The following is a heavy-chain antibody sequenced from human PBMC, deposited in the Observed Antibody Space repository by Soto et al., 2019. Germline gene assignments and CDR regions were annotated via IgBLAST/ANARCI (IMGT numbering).Heavy chain of an antibody. V-gene: IGHV3-30*18. Sequence: QVQLVESGGGVVQPGRSLRLSCAASGFTFSSYGMHWVRQAPGRGLEWVAVISNDGSNKYYADSVKGRFTISRDNSKNTLYLQMNSLRAEDTAVYYCAKRGCSGGSCYSVGRWFDPWGQGTLVTVSS. J-gene: IGHJ5*02. CDR3: AKRGCSGGSCYSVGRWFDP. D-gene: IGHD2-15*01. CDR1: GFTFSSYG. CDR2: ISNDGSNK.